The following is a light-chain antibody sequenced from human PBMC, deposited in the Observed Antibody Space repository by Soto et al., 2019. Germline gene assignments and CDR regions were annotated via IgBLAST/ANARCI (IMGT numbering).Light chain of an antibody. CDR2: GAS. J-gene: IGKJ3*01. V-gene: IGKV3-20*01. CDR3: QHYGSSPFT. CDR1: QSVSSSY. Sequence: EIVLTQSPGTLSLSPGERATLSCRASQSVSSSYLAWYQQKPGQAPRLLVYGASSRATGIPDRFSGSGSGTDLTLTISRVEPEDFALYYCQHYGSSPFTFGPRTRVDIK.